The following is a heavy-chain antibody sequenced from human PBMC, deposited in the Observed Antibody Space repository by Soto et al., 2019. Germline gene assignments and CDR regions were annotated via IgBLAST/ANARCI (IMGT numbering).Heavy chain of an antibody. CDR2: INHSGST. CDR3: ARGRVVTTVTTTTLEFDY. CDR1: GGSFSGYY. Sequence: PSETLSLTCAVYGGSFSGYYWSWIRQPPGKGLEWIGEINHSGSTNYNPSLKSRVTISVDTSKNQFSLKLSSVTAADTAVYYCARGRVVTTVTTTTLEFDYWGQGTLVTVS. V-gene: IGHV4-34*01. D-gene: IGHD4-4*01. J-gene: IGHJ4*02.